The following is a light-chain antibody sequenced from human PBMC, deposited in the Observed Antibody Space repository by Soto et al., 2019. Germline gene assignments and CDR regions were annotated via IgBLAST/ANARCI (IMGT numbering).Light chain of an antibody. V-gene: IGLV1-51*01. J-gene: IGLJ3*02. CDR1: SSNIATNY. Sequence: QSVLTQPPSVSAAPGQRVTISCSGSSSNIATNYVSWYQHLPGAAPRLLICDDNKRPSGIPDSFSGSKYGTSATLDITGLQTGDEDDYYCGTWDTSLTPGVFGGGTK. CDR3: GTWDTSLTPGV. CDR2: DDN.